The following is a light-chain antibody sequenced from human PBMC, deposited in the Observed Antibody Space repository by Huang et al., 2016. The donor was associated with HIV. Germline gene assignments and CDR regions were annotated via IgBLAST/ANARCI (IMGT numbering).Light chain of an antibody. Sequence: EIVLTQSPGTLSLSPGEVATLSGRASQSINNNYFAWFQQKPCQPPRLLVSVASSRATGVPDRFTGSGSGTDFNLTISRLETEDFAMYFCQHYGTSPQTFGQGTKLEIK. J-gene: IGKJ2*01. CDR1: QSINNNY. V-gene: IGKV3-20*01. CDR2: VAS. CDR3: QHYGTSPQT.